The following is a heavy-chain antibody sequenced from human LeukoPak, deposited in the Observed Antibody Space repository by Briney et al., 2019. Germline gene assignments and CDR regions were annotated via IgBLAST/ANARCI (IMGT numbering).Heavy chain of an antibody. V-gene: IGHV3-74*01. CDR2: INNDATIT. J-gene: IGHJ4*02. D-gene: IGHD2-21*01. Sequence: GGSLRLSCAASGFNFRRSWMHWVRRAPGTGLVWVSRINNDATITQYADSVKGRFTVSRDNAKNTLYLEMSGLRIDDTAVYYCARGGGDKGVDYWGQGTLVTVSS. CDR3: ARGGGDKGVDY. CDR1: GFNFRRSW.